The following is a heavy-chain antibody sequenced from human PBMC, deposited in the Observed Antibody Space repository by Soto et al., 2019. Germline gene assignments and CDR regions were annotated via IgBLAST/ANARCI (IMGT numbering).Heavy chain of an antibody. D-gene: IGHD3-10*02. Sequence: ETLSLTCTISGGAIGSHYWSWIRQPPGKGLEWIGYISHTGYTSYNPSLESRLTISMDKSKNQLSLNLNSVTTADTAVYYCARGQLLFAYWGQGTPVTVSS. CDR1: GGAIGSHY. CDR2: ISHTGYT. V-gene: IGHV4-59*11. CDR3: ARGQLLFAY. J-gene: IGHJ4*02.